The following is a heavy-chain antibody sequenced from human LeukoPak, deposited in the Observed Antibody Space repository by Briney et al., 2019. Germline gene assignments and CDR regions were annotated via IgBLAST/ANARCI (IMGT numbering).Heavy chain of an antibody. CDR3: AKDAMYLRSGSFFIPSDY. CDR2: IGGSGVGT. D-gene: IGHD2-15*01. V-gene: IGHV3-23*01. J-gene: IGHJ4*02. Sequence: GGSLRLSCAASGFPFRRTTMSWGRQAPGKGLQWVATIGGSGVGTYYAASVKGRFNISRDNSKNTLYLQMNSLRTEDTAIYYCAKDAMYLRSGSFFIPSDYWGQGTPVTVHS. CDR1: GFPFRRTT.